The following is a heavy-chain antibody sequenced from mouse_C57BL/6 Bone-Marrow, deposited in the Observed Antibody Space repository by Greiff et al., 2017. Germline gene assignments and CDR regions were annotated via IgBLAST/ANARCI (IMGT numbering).Heavy chain of an antibody. CDR1: GYTFTSYW. Sequence: QVQLQQPGAELVKPGASVKLSCKASGYTFTSYWMQWVKQRPGQGLEWIGEIDPSASYTNYNQKFKGKATLTVDTSSSTAYMQLSSLTSEDSAVYYCAVLLSYWGQGTSVTVSS. CDR3: AVLLSY. V-gene: IGHV1-50*01. J-gene: IGHJ4*01. CDR2: IDPSASYT. D-gene: IGHD2-1*01.